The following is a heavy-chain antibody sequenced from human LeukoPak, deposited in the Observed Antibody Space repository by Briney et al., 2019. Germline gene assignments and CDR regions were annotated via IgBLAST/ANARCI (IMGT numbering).Heavy chain of an antibody. CDR2: IYYSGST. V-gene: IGHV4-39*01. CDR3: ARQDYGGTDY. J-gene: IGHJ4*02. CDR1: GGSISSSRYY. Sequence: SETLSLTCTVSGGSISSSRYYWGWIRQPPGKGLEWIGNIYYSGSTYYNPSLKSRVTISVDTSKNQFSLKLSSATAADTAVYYCARQDYGGTDYWGQGTLVTVSS. D-gene: IGHD4-23*01.